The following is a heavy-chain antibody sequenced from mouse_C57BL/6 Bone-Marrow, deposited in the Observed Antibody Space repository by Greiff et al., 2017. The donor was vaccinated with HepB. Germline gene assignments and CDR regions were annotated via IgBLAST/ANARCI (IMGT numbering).Heavy chain of an antibody. V-gene: IGHV1-4*01. CDR3: ARAREGAAYYSNSFDY. CDR1: GYTFTSYT. J-gene: IGHJ2*01. Sequence: VQLQQSGAELARPGASVKMSCKASGYTFTSYTMHWVKQRPGRGLEWIGYINPSSGYTKYNQKFKGKATLTADKSSSTAYMQLSSRTSEDSAVYYCARAREGAAYYSNSFDYWGQGTTLTVSS. D-gene: IGHD2-5*01. CDR2: INPSSGYT.